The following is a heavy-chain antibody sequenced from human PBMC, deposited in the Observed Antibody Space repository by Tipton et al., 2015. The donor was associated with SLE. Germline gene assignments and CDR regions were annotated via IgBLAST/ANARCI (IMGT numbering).Heavy chain of an antibody. J-gene: IGHJ6*02. CDR1: GGSFSGYY. Sequence: TLSLTCAVYGGSFSGYYWSWIRQPPGKGLEWIGEINHSGSTNYNPSLKSRVTISVDTSKNQFSLKLSSVTAADTAVYYCAREGYSWAGGMDVWGQGTTVTVSS. D-gene: IGHD2-8*02. V-gene: IGHV4-34*01. CDR2: INHSGST. CDR3: AREGYSWAGGMDV.